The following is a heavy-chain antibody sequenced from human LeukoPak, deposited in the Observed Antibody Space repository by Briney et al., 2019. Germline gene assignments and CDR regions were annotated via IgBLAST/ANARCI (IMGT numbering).Heavy chain of an antibody. V-gene: IGHV3-23*01. D-gene: IGHD3-10*01. CDR2: ISGSGGST. CDR3: AMLWFGEFDVDY. Sequence: PGGSLRLSCAASGFTFSSYAMSWVRQAPGKGLEWVSAISGSGGSTYYADSVKGRFTISRDNSKNTLYLQMNSLRAEATAVYYCAMLWFGEFDVDYWGQGTLVTVSS. CDR1: GFTFSSYA. J-gene: IGHJ4*02.